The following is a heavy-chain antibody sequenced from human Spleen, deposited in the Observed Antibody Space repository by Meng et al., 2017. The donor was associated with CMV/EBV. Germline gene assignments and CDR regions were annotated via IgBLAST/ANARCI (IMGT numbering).Heavy chain of an antibody. V-gene: IGHV3-15*01. Sequence: FSVSDANMYWVRQTPGTRLEWVGSMKSKLGSGRTDYAEPATGRFIISRDESKNTVYLQMNNVQIEDTGIYYCTSDQFHGAGSAPFDPWGQGIVVTVSS. CDR1: FSVSDAN. CDR2: MKSKLGSGRT. CDR3: TSDQFHGAGSAPFDP. J-gene: IGHJ5*02. D-gene: IGHD3-10*01.